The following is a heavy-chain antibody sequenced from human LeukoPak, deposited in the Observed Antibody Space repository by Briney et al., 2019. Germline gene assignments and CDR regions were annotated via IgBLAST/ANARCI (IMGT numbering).Heavy chain of an antibody. CDR1: GYTFTSYY. CDR3: AGTRVTTYGNNWFDP. V-gene: IGHV1-46*01. D-gene: IGHD4-17*01. Sequence: ASVKVSCKASGYTFTSYYMHWVRQAPGQGLEWMGIINPSGGSTSYAQKFQGRVTMTRDTSTSTVYMELSSLRSEDTAVYYCAGTRVTTYGNNWFDPWGQGTLVTVSS. CDR2: INPSGGST. J-gene: IGHJ5*02.